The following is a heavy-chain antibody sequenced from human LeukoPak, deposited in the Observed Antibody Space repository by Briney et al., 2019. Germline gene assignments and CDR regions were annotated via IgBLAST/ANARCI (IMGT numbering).Heavy chain of an antibody. CDR2: IIPIFGTA. CDR1: GGTFSSYA. Sequence: SVKVSCKASGGTFSSYAISWVRQAPGQGLEWMGGIIPIFGTANYAQKFQGRVTITADESTSTAYMELSRLRSDDTAVYYCARDLIDITIFGVADFDYWGQGTLVTVSS. CDR3: ARDLIDITIFGVADFDY. V-gene: IGHV1-69*13. J-gene: IGHJ4*02. D-gene: IGHD3-3*01.